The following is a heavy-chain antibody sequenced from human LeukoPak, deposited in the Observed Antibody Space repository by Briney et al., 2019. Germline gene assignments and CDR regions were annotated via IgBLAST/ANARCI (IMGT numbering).Heavy chain of an antibody. J-gene: IGHJ4*02. D-gene: IGHD2-15*01. Sequence: GGSLRLSCAASGFIFRSYGMSWVRQAPGKGLEWVSGISGSGGSIYYADSVKGRFTISRDNAKKSLYLQMNSLRVEDTAVYYCAGRSGPDDYWGQGTLVTVSS. V-gene: IGHV3-23*01. CDR1: GFIFRSYG. CDR2: ISGSGGSI. CDR3: AGRSGPDDY.